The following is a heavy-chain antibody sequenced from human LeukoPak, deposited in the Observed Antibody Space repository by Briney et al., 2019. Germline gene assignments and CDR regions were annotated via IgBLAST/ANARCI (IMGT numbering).Heavy chain of an antibody. Sequence: GGSLRLSCAASGFTFDDYAMHWVRQAPGKGLEWVSGISWNSGSIGYADSVKGRFTISRDNAKNSLYLQMNSLRAEDTALYYCAITAAVSPTYFDYWGQGTLVTVSS. V-gene: IGHV3-9*01. CDR1: GFTFDDYA. D-gene: IGHD6-13*01. CDR2: ISWNSGSI. J-gene: IGHJ4*02. CDR3: AITAAVSPTYFDY.